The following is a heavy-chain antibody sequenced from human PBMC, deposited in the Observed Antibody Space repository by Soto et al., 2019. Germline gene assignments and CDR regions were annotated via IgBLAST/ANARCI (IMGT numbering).Heavy chain of an antibody. V-gene: IGHV4-39*01. CDR2: IYYSGTT. CDR1: GGSITNTSYY. CDR3: ASDRLTKYGEGHLYYFDY. J-gene: IGHJ4*02. D-gene: IGHD3-3*01. Sequence: LSLTCTVSGGSITNTSYYWGWIRQPPGKGLEWMGSIYYSGTTYNNPSLKSRVTMSIDTSKNQFSLKLSSVIAADTAVYYCASDRLTKYGEGHLYYFDYWGQGALVTVSS.